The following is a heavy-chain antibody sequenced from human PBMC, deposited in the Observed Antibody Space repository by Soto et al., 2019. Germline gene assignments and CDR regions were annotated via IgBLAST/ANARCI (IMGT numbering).Heavy chain of an antibody. Sequence: GGSLTLSCAASGFTFSSHEMNWVRQAPGKGLEWISYISGSGNITYYADSVKGRFTISRDNAQKSLYLQMNSLRVEDTAVYYCARGGVYWGQGTLVTVSS. J-gene: IGHJ4*02. CDR3: ARGGVY. CDR2: ISGSGNIT. CDR1: GFTFSSHE. V-gene: IGHV3-48*03. D-gene: IGHD2-8*01.